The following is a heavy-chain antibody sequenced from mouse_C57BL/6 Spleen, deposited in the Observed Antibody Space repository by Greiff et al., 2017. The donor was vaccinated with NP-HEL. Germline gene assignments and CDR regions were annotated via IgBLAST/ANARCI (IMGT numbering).Heavy chain of an antibody. CDR1: GYTFTSYW. Sequence: QVQLQQPGAELVKPGASVKLSCKASGYTFTSYWMHWVKQRPGRGLEWIGRIDPNSGGTKYNEKFKSKATLTVDTSSSTAYMQLSSLTSEDSAVYYCARRELYSNYVEYFDVWGTGTTVTVSS. V-gene: IGHV1-62-3*01. CDR3: ARRELYSNYVEYFDV. J-gene: IGHJ1*03. D-gene: IGHD2-5*01. CDR2: IDPNSGGT.